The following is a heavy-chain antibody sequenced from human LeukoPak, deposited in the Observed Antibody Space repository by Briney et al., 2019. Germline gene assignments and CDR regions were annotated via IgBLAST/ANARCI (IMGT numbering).Heavy chain of an antibody. CDR3: ARGSDIAAAVKIYGSEF. V-gene: IGHV3-74*01. CDR1: GFTFSSYG. J-gene: IGHJ4*02. D-gene: IGHD6-13*01. CDR2: INGDGSST. Sequence: GGSLRLSCAASGFTFSSYGMHWVRQAPGKGLVWVSRINGDGSSTTYADPVKGRFTISRDNAKNTLYLQMNSLRVEDTAVYYCARGSDIAAAVKIYGSEFWGQGTLVTVSS.